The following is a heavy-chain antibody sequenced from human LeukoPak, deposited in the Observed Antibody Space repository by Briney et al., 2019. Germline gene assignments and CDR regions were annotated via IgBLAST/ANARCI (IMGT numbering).Heavy chain of an antibody. CDR3: ARSNTAMVPGYY. J-gene: IGHJ4*02. V-gene: IGHV4-31*03. CDR2: IYYSGST. D-gene: IGHD5-18*01. CDR1: GGSISSGGYY. Sequence: SETLSLTCTVSGGSISSGGYYWSWIRQHPGTGLEWIGYIYYSGSTYYNPSLKSRVTISVDTSKNQFSLKLSSVTAADTAVYHCARSNTAMVPGYYWGQGTLVTVSS.